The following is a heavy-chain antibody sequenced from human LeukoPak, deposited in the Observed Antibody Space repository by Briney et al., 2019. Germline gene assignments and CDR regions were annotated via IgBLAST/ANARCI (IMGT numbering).Heavy chain of an antibody. D-gene: IGHD3-22*01. J-gene: IGHJ3*02. CDR1: GFTFSNAW. CDR3: ARAWYYYDSSGYYPNDAFDI. V-gene: IGHV3-15*01. CDR2: IKSKTDGGTT. Sequence: GGSLRLSCAASGFTFSNAWMSWVRQAPGKGLEWVGRIKSKTDGGTTDYAAPVKGRFTISRDDSKNTLYLQMNSLKTEDTAVYYCARAWYYYDSSGYYPNDAFDIWGQGTMVTVSS.